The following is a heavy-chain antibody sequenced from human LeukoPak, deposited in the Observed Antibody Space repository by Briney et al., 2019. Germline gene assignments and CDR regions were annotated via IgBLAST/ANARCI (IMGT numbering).Heavy chain of an antibody. CDR3: ARGGPAARLITFGGVTDY. V-gene: IGHV1-18*01. Sequence: ASVKVSCKASGYTFTSHGITWVRQAPGQGLEWMGWISTYNGNTNYAQNLQGRVTMTTDTSTSTAYMELRSLRSDDTAVYYCARGGPAARLITFGGVTDYWGQGTLVTVSS. CDR1: GYTFTSHG. J-gene: IGHJ4*02. CDR2: ISTYNGNT. D-gene: IGHD3-16*01.